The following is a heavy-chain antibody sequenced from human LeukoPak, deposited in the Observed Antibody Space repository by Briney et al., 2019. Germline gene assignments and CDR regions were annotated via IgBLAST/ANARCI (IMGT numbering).Heavy chain of an antibody. D-gene: IGHD2-15*01. CDR3: VVGGSPGY. CDR1: GLAFSAYK. Sequence: GGSLRLSCAASGLAFSAYKMHWVRQAPRKGLVWVSRISTDGYTTDYADFVQGRFTASGDNTKNTWSLEMNSLRAEDTAVYYCVVGGSPGYWGQGTLVTVSS. J-gene: IGHJ4*02. CDR2: ISTDGYTT. V-gene: IGHV3-74*01.